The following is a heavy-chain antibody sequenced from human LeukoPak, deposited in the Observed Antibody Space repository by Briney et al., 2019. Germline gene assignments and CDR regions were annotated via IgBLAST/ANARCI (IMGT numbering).Heavy chain of an antibody. CDR2: ISTSNGAI. Sequence: WASVKASCKASGFTFTSYDINWVRQASGQGLEWMGWISTSNGAISYAQNFQDRVTMTTDTSTSTAYMELRSLRSDDTAVYYCARDLNTPRWFDSWGQGTLVTVSS. J-gene: IGHJ5*01. CDR3: ARDLNTPRWFDS. V-gene: IGHV1-18*01. CDR1: GFTFTSYD.